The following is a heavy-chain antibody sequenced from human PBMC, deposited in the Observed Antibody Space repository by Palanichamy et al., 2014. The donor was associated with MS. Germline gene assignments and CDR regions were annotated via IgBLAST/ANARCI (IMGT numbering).Heavy chain of an antibody. CDR3: AVRWGNGVHVRNDYLHY. CDR2: ISPGDFES. Sequence: EVQLVQSGAEVKKPGESLKISCEASGYSFTAYWIAWVRQMPGKGLECMGIISPGDFESRYSPSFQGQVTFSADNSINTVYLQWTSLKASDTAMYYCAVRWGNGVHVRNDYLHYWGQGTLVTVSP. V-gene: IGHV5-51*03. J-gene: IGHJ4*02. CDR1: GYSFTAYW. D-gene: IGHD3-16*01.